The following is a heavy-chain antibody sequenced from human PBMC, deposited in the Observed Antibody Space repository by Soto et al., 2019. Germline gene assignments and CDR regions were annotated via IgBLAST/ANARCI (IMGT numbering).Heavy chain of an antibody. Sequence: EVQLLESGGGFVQPGGSLRLSCAASGFTFSSSGMSWVRQAPGKGLEWVSSINNSGSRTYHADSVKGRFTISRDNSKKTLYLQMNSLRAEDTAVYYCSKARTDQCGTYFPFDYWGQGTLVTVSS. J-gene: IGHJ4*02. D-gene: IGHD1-26*01. CDR2: INNSGSRT. V-gene: IGHV3-23*01. CDR1: GFTFSSSG. CDR3: SKARTDQCGTYFPFDY.